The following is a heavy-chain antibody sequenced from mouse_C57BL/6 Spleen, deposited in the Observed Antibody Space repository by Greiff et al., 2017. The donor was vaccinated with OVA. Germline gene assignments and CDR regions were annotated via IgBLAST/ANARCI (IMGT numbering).Heavy chain of an antibody. CDR1: GYTFTSYW. J-gene: IGHJ1*03. Sequence: QVQLQQPGAELVRPGSSVKLSCKASGYTFTSYWMDWVKQRPGQGLEWIGNIYPSDSETHYNQKFKDKATLTVDKSSSTAYMQLSSLTSEDSEVYYCGRGDDGYYWYFDVWGTGTTVTVSS. V-gene: IGHV1-61*01. D-gene: IGHD2-3*01. CDR2: IYPSDSET. CDR3: GRGDDGYYWYFDV.